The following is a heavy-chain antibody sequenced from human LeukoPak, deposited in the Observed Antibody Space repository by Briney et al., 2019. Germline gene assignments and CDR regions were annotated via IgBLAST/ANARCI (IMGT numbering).Heavy chain of an antibody. J-gene: IGHJ6*03. D-gene: IGHD1-26*01. CDR2: ITSSSSYI. V-gene: IGHV3-21*06. CDR1: GFTFSSYN. CDR3: ARDPYSGNYGAYYYYYMDV. Sequence: GGSLRLSCAASGFTFSSYNMNWVRQAPGKGLEWVSPITSSSSYIYYADSVKGRFTISRDNAKNSLYLQMDSLRVEDTAEYYCARDPYSGNYGAYYYYYMDVWGKGTTATVSS.